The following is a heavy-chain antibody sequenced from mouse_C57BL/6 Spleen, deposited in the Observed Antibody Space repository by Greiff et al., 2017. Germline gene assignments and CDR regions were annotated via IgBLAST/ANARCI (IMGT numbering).Heavy chain of an antibody. J-gene: IGHJ3*01. V-gene: IGHV3-6*01. Sequence: EVKLQESGPGLVKPSQSLSLTCSVTGYSITSGYYWNWIRQFPGNKLEWMGYISYDGSNNYNPSLKNRISITRDTSKNQFFLKLNSVTTEDTATYYCAALWSSWFAYWGQGTLVTVSA. CDR1: GYSITSGYY. CDR2: ISYDGSN. CDR3: AALWSSWFAY. D-gene: IGHD1-1*02.